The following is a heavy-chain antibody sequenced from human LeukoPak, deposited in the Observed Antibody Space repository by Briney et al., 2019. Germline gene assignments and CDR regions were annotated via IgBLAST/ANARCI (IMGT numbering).Heavy chain of an antibody. CDR2: ISSSSSTI. V-gene: IGHV3-48*04. CDR3: ASLPWFGESYNWFDP. J-gene: IGHJ5*02. D-gene: IGHD3-10*01. Sequence: GGSLRLSCAASGFTFSSYSMNWVRQAPGKGLEWVSYISSSSSTIYYADSVKGRFTISRDNAKNSLYLQMNSLRAEDTAVYYCASLPWFGESYNWFDPWGQGTLVTVSS. CDR1: GFTFSSYS.